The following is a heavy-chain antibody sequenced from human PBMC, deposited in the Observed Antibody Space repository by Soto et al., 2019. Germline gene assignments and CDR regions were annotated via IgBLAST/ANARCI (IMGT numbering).Heavy chain of an antibody. J-gene: IGHJ4*02. CDR2: ISYDGSNK. CDR3: AKDRDYDTPESYYFDY. V-gene: IGHV3-30*18. D-gene: IGHD3-9*01. Sequence: QVQLVESGGGVVQPGRSLRLSCAASGFTFSSYGMHWVRQAPGKGLEWVAVISYDGSNKYYADSVKGRFTISRDNSKNTLSLQLNNLRAEDTAVYYCAKDRDYDTPESYYFDYWGQGTLVTVSS. CDR1: GFTFSSYG.